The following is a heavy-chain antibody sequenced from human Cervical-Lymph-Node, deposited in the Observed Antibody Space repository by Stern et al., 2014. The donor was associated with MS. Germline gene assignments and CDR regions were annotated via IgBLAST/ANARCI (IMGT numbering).Heavy chain of an antibody. Sequence: QLQLQESGPGLAKPSETLSLTCTVSGGSISNYYWSWIRQPPGKGLEWIGYIYYSGSTNYNPSLKSRVAMSVEKSKDQFSMNQIPVTAADTGVYYCARRGTTGIDYWGQGTLVTVSS. CDR2: IYYSGST. CDR1: GGSISNYY. D-gene: IGHD4-17*01. J-gene: IGHJ4*02. V-gene: IGHV4-59*08. CDR3: ARRGTTGIDY.